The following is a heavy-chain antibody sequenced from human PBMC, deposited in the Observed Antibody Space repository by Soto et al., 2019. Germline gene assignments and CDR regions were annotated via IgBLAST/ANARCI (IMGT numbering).Heavy chain of an antibody. CDR3: ARARRGTYYDAQGPYFQH. D-gene: IGHD3-22*01. J-gene: IGHJ1*01. CDR1: GYTFTGYY. Sequence: ASVKVSCKASGYTFTGYYMHWVRQAPGQGLEWMGWINPNSGGTNYAQKFQGRVTMTRDTSISTAYMELSRLRSDDTAVYYCARARRGTYYDAQGPYFQHWGQGTLVTVSS. CDR2: INPNSGGT. V-gene: IGHV1-2*02.